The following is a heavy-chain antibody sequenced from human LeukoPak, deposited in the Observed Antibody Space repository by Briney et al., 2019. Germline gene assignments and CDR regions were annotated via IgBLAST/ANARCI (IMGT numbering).Heavy chain of an antibody. CDR3: ARDLGGGLIDY. V-gene: IGHV1-69*05. Sequence: ASVKVSCKASGGTFSSYAISWVRQAPGQGLEWMGGIIPIFGTANYAQKFRGRVTITTDESTSTAYMELSSLRSEDTAVYYCARDLGGGLIDYWGQGTLVTVSS. D-gene: IGHD2-15*01. J-gene: IGHJ4*02. CDR2: IIPIFGTA. CDR1: GGTFSSYA.